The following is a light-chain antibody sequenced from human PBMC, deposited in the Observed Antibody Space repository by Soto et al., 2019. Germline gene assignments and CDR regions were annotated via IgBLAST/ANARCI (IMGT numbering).Light chain of an antibody. CDR1: SSDVGSYNL. J-gene: IGLJ1*01. CDR3: CSYAGSSTYV. Sequence: QSVLTQPASVAGSPGQSITISCTGTSSDVGSYNLVSWYQQHPGKAHKLMIYEVSKRPSGVSNRFSGSKSVNTASLTISGLQAEDEADYYCCSYAGSSTYVFGTGTKLTVL. CDR2: EVS. V-gene: IGLV2-23*02.